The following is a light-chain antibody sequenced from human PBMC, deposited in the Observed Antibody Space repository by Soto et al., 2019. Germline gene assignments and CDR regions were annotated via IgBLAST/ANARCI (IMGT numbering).Light chain of an antibody. CDR1: SSDVGGYNY. V-gene: IGLV2-14*03. Sequence: QSVLTQPASVSGSPGQSITFSCTGTSSDVGGYNYVSWYQQHPDKAPRLMIYDVSNRPSGVSDRFSGSKSGDTASLTISGLQAEDEADYYCTSFTSRHTYVFGTGTKVTVL. CDR3: TSFTSRHTYV. CDR2: DVS. J-gene: IGLJ1*01.